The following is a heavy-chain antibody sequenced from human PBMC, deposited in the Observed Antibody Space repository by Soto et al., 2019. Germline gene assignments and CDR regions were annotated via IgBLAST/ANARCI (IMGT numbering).Heavy chain of an antibody. J-gene: IGHJ4*02. V-gene: IGHV3-23*01. CDR2: ISGNGFTA. CDR3: AKDRKQLWSDFDY. D-gene: IGHD1-1*01. CDR1: GFTFDDYA. Sequence: GGSLRLSCEASGFTFDDYAMTWVRQSPGKGLEWVSSISGNGFTAYYADSVKGRFTISRDKSKNTVSLQMHSLRAEDTAVYYCAKDRKQLWSDFDYWGQGTLVTVSS.